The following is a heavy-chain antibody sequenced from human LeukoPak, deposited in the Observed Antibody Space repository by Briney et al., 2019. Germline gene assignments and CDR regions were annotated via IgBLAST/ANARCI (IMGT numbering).Heavy chain of an antibody. J-gene: IGHJ4*02. Sequence: TSGTLSLTCTVSGGSISSGSFYWSWIRQPAGKGLEWIGHIFTTGSTNYNPSLKSRVTISVDTSKNQFSLRLSSVTAADTAVYYCARDQYYFGSGSSPFGYWGQGTLVTVSS. V-gene: IGHV4-61*09. CDR1: GGSISSGSFY. CDR3: ARDQYYFGSGSSPFGY. D-gene: IGHD3-10*01. CDR2: IFTTGST.